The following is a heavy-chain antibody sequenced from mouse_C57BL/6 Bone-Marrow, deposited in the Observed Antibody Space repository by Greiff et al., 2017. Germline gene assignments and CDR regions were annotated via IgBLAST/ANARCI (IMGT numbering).Heavy chain of an antibody. V-gene: IGHV1-81*01. J-gene: IGHJ2*01. D-gene: IGHD1-1*01. Sequence: QQRTGQGLEWIGEIYPRSGNTYYNEKFKGKATLTADKSSSTAYMELRSLTSEDSAVYFCAREDYYGSSRDWGQGTTLTVSS. CDR3: AREDYYGSSRD. CDR2: IYPRSGNT.